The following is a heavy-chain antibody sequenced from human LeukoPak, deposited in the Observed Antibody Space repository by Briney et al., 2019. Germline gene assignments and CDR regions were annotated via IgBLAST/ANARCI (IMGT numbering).Heavy chain of an antibody. CDR3: AKSGYNRFDY. J-gene: IGHJ4*02. CDR1: GFTFSSSA. CDR2: ISGSGSGSST. Sequence: GGTLRLSCAASGFTFSSSAMSWVRQAPGKGLEWVSTISGSGSGSSTYYADSVKGRFTISRDNSKNTLYLQMNSLRAEDTAVYYCAKSGYNRFDYWGQGTLVTVSS. D-gene: IGHD5-24*01. V-gene: IGHV3-23*01.